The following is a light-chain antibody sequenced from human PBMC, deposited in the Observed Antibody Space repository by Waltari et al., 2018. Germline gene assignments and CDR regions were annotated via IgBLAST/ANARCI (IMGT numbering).Light chain of an antibody. Sequence: DIQMTQSPSTLSASVGDRVTITCRASQITSTWLAWYQQKPGKAPKLLIYKASSLESGVPSRFSGRGSGTEFTLTISSLQPDDFATYYCQQYNSYPYTFGQGTKLEIK. CDR3: QQYNSYPYT. V-gene: IGKV1-5*03. J-gene: IGKJ2*01. CDR2: KAS. CDR1: QITSTW.